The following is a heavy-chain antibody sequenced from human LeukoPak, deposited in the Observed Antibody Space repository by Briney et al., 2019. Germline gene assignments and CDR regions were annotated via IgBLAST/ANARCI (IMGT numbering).Heavy chain of an antibody. CDR1: GFTFSSSA. D-gene: IGHD3-22*01. CDR2: ISSSGSGGST. CDR3: ASSRYDSSGYYGIIGY. V-gene: IGHV3-23*01. J-gene: IGHJ4*02. Sequence: GGSLRLSCAASGFTFSSSAMSWVRQAPGKGLEWVSSISSSGSGGSTYYADSVKGRFTISRDNAKNSLYLQMNSLRAEDTALYYCASSRYDSSGYYGIIGYWGQGTLVTVSS.